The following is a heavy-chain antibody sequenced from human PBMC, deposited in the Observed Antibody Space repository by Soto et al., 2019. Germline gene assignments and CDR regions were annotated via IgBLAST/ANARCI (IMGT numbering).Heavy chain of an antibody. CDR1: GGSISSSNW. CDR3: AGRRDGSGSLDY. D-gene: IGHD3-10*01. Sequence: ETLSLTCAVSGGSISSSNWWNWVRQPPGKGLEWIGEIYHSGSTNYNPSLKSRVTISVDKSKNQFSVKLSSVTAADTAVYYCAGRRDGSGSLDYWGQGTLVTVSS. CDR2: IYHSGST. V-gene: IGHV4-4*02. J-gene: IGHJ4*02.